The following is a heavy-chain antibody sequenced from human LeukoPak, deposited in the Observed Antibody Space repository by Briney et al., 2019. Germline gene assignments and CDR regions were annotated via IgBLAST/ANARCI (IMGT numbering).Heavy chain of an antibody. CDR1: GFTFSSYS. V-gene: IGHV3-21*01. Sequence: GGSLRLSCAASGFTFSSYSMNWVRQAPGKGLEWVSSISSSSSYIYYADSVKGRFTISRDNSKNTLYLQMNSLRGEDTAVYYCAGGPKKQLIWGRASNGFDPWGQGTLVTVSS. CDR3: AGGPKKQLIWGRASNGFDP. CDR2: ISSSSSYI. J-gene: IGHJ5*02. D-gene: IGHD6-13*01.